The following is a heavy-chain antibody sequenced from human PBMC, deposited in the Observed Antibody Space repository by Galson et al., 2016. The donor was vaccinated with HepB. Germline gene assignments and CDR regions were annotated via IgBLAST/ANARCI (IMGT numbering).Heavy chain of an antibody. J-gene: IGHJ5*02. CDR2: ISGSGKNS. D-gene: IGHD1-7*01. CDR1: GFRFSDYS. CDR3: ARDLRQGVSWNYDTNTYTRGRALDP. V-gene: IGHV3-21*01. Sequence: SLRLSCAASGFRFSDYSMNWVRQAPGKGLEWVSSISGSGKNSDYAESVKGRFTISRDNAKDSLHLQIDGLRAEDTALYYCARDLRQGVSWNYDTNTYTRGRALDPWGQGTLVTVSS.